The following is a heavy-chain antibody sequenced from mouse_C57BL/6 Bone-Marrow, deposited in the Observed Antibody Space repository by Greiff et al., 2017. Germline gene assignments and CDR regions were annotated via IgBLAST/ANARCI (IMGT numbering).Heavy chain of an antibody. CDR3: ARYGSSYDY. V-gene: IGHV1-26*01. D-gene: IGHD1-1*01. Sequence: EVQLQQSGPELVKPGASVKISCKASGYTFTDYYMNWVKQSHGKSLEWIGDINPNNGGTSYNQKFKGKATLTVDKSSSTAYMELRSLTSEDSAVYYCARYGSSYDYWGQGTTLTVSS. CDR2: INPNNGGT. J-gene: IGHJ2*01. CDR1: GYTFTDYY.